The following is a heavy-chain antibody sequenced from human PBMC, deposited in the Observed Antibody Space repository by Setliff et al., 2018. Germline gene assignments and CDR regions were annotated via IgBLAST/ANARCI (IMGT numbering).Heavy chain of an antibody. CDR3: ARAGLAAAGRKGVFDH. D-gene: IGHD6-25*01. V-gene: IGHV1-46*01. CDR1: GYSFTSHY. Sequence: ASVKVSCKTSGYSFTSHYMHWVRQAPGQGLEWMGIINPGGLSSSSTQKFEGRVTMTRDTSTSTVYMELNSLTSEDTAVYYCARAGLAAAGRKGVFDHWGQGTLVTVSS. CDR2: INPGGLSS. J-gene: IGHJ4*02.